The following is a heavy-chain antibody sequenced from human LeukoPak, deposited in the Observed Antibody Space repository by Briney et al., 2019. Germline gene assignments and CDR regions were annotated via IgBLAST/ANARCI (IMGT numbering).Heavy chain of an antibody. Sequence: PGGSLSLSCAASGFTFTSYWMSWVRQAPGKGLEWVANINQDGSEKHYVDSVKGRFTISRDNAKNSMYLQMHSLRAEDTAVYYCAREEEWSTVTTGWGQGILVTVSS. D-gene: IGHD4-17*01. J-gene: IGHJ4*02. CDR1: GFTFTSYW. V-gene: IGHV3-7*01. CDR2: INQDGSEK. CDR3: AREEEWSTVTTG.